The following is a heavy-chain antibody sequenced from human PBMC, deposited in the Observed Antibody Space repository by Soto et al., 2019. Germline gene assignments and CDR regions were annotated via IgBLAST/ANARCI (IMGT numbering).Heavy chain of an antibody. V-gene: IGHV3-30-3*01. Sequence: GGSLRLSCAASGFTFSSYAMHWVRQAPGKGLEWVTVISYDGNNKYYADSVEGRFTISRDNSKNTLYLQMNSLRTEDTGVYYCARSEQTTVTTPLADPCGRRTLVTVSS. CDR3: ARSEQTTVTTPLADP. CDR2: ISYDGNNK. J-gene: IGHJ5*02. CDR1: GFTFSSYA. D-gene: IGHD4-17*01.